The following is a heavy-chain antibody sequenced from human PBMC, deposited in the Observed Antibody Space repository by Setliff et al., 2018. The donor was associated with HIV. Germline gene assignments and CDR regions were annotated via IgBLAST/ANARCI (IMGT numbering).Heavy chain of an antibody. CDR2: INHSGVT. J-gene: IGHJ4*02. CDR1: GGSSGGYY. D-gene: IGHD2-8*02. CDR3: AIGGYCTATTCFRIFDH. Sequence: LSLTCAVYGGSSGGYYWSWIRQSPGRGLEWIGEINHSGVTYYNPSLKSRAAISADKSKNQFSLRLGSVTAADTAVYYCAIGGYCTATTCFRIFDHWGQGSRVTVSS. V-gene: IGHV4-34*01.